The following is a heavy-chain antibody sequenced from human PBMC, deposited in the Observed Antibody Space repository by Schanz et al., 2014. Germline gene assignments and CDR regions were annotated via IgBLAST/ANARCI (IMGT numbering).Heavy chain of an antibody. CDR3: TKGRTCRR. V-gene: IGHV1-8*01. Sequence: QVQLVQSGAEVKKPGASVKVSCQASGYTFTSYDINWVRQATGQGLEWMGWMNSKTGNTGYAQRFQGRVTMTRNTSITTAYLELSSLRSGDTAVYYCTKGRTCRRWGQGTLVTVSS. CDR2: MNSKTGNT. CDR1: GYTFTSYD. D-gene: IGHD3-16*01. J-gene: IGHJ4*02.